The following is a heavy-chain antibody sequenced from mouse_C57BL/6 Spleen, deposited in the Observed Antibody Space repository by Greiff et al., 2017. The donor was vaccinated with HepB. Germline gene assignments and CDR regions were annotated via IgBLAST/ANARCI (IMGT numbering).Heavy chain of an antibody. CDR1: GFTFTDYY. J-gene: IGHJ2*01. Sequence: EVQLVESGGGLVQPGGSLSLSCAASGFTFTDYYMSWVRQPPGKALEWLGFIRNKANGYTTEYSASVKGRFTISRDNSQSILYLQMNALRAEDSATYYCKRYQDDYDGEDYWGQGTTLTVSS. V-gene: IGHV7-3*01. CDR3: KRYQDDYDGEDY. CDR2: IRNKANGYTT. D-gene: IGHD2-4*01.